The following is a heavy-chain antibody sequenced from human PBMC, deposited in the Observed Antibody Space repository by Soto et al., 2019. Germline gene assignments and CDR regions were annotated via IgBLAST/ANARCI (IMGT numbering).Heavy chain of an antibody. CDR2: IGGRGNSA. D-gene: IGHD5-12*01. Sequence: PGGSLRLSFAASGFIFTNYAMNWVRQAPGKGLEWVSVIGGRGNSAYYADSVQGRFTISRDNSKNTLSLQMGSLTADDTAIYYCVREGRGSFDFWGRGTMVTVSS. V-gene: IGHV3-23*01. CDR1: GFIFTNYA. CDR3: VREGRGSFDF. J-gene: IGHJ3*01.